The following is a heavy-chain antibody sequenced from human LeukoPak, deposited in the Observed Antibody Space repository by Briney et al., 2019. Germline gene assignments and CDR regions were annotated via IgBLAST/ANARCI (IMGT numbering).Heavy chain of an antibody. CDR2: MNPNSGNT. D-gene: IGHD3-9*01. J-gene: IGHJ4*02. CDR1: GHTFTSYD. Sequence: ASVKVSCKASGHTFTSYDINWVRQATGQGLEWMGWMNPNSGNTGYAQKFQGRVTMTRNTSISTAYMELSSLRSEDTAVYYCARAHYDILTGYYRFDYWGQGTLVTVSS. CDR3: ARAHYDILTGYYRFDY. V-gene: IGHV1-8*01.